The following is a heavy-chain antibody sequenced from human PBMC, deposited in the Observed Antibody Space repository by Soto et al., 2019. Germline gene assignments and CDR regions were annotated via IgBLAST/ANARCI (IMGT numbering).Heavy chain of an antibody. CDR2: IYWNEDK. J-gene: IGHJ6*02. CDR1: GFSLNTNGEV. Sequence: SAPTLVSPTPTLTLTSTFSGFSLNTNGEVVGWIRQPPGEALDCLALIYWNEDKRYSPSLKNRLTITKDTSKKQVVLTMTNMDPVDTDTYSCVHTYDFWSGSCGLTYGLDVWGQGTTVTVSS. V-gene: IGHV2-5*01. D-gene: IGHD3-3*01. CDR3: VHTYDFWSGSCGLTYGLDV.